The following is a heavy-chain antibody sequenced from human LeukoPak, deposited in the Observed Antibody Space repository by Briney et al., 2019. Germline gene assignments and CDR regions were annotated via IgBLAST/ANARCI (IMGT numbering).Heavy chain of an antibody. CDR1: GFTFSSYG. CDR2: IWYDGSNK. J-gene: IGHJ5*02. V-gene: IGHV3-33*01. Sequence: PGGSLRLSCAASGFTFSSYGMHWVRQAPGKGLEWVAVIWYDGSNKHYADSVKGRFTISRDNSKNTLYLQMNSLRAEDTAVYYCARGYSSSRTWFDPWGQGTLVTVSS. CDR3: ARGYSSSRTWFDP. D-gene: IGHD6-13*01.